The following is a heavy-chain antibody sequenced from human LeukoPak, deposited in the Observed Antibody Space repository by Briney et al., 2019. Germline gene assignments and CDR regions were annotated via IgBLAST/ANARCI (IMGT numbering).Heavy chain of an antibody. CDR1: GGSISSYY. CDR3: ARAKAASLFDY. J-gene: IGHJ4*02. Sequence: PSETLSLTCTVSGGSISSYYWSWIRQPPGKGLEWIGYIYYSGSTNYNPSLKSRVTISVDTSKNQFSLKLSSVTAADTAVYYCARAKAASLFDYWGQGTLVTVSS. V-gene: IGHV4-59*01. CDR2: IYYSGST. D-gene: IGHD6-13*01.